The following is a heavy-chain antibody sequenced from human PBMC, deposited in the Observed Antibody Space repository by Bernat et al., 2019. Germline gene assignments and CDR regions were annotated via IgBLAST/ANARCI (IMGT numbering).Heavy chain of an antibody. CDR3: AKDSKGQYCSSTSCQRDYYYYYMDV. D-gene: IGHD2-2*01. J-gene: IGHJ6*03. CDR1: GFTFNNYA. Sequence: EVPLLESGGGLVQPGGSLRLSCAASGFTFNNYAMSWVRQAPGKGLAWVAAISGTGGTTYYADSVKGRFTISRDNFKNTLYLQMNSLRAGDTAVYYCAKDSKGQYCSSTSCQRDYYYYYMDVWGKETTVTVSS. CDR2: ISGTGGTT. V-gene: IGHV3-23*01.